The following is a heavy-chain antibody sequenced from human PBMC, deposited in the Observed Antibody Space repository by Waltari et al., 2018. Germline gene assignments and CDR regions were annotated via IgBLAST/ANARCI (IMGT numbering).Heavy chain of an antibody. D-gene: IGHD5-18*01. J-gene: IGHJ3*01. CDR2: TKGDGSEK. V-gene: IGHV3-7*01. CDR1: GFTFSNYW. CDR3: ARDHVYTYGTGWDAPDF. Sequence: EVQLVESGGGLVQPGGSLRLSCAASGFTFSNYWMSWVRQAPGKGLEWVANTKGDGSEKHYVDSVKGRFTISRDNAKNSLDLQMNSLRVEDTAMYYCARDHVYTYGTGWDAPDFLGQGAMVTVSS.